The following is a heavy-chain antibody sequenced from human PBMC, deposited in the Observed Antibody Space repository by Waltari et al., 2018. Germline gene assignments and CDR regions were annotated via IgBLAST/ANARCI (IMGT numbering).Heavy chain of an antibody. D-gene: IGHD2-15*01. CDR1: GFTFSSYA. V-gene: IGHV3-64D*08. CDR3: VTARYCSGGSCYYFDY. CDR2: ISSNGGST. J-gene: IGHJ4*02. Sequence: EVQLLETGGGLVQPGGSLRLSCAASGFTFSSYAMNWVRQAPGKGLEWVSAISSNGGSTYYADSVKGRFTISRDNSKNTLYLQMSSLRAEDTAVYYCVTARYCSGGSCYYFDYWGQGT.